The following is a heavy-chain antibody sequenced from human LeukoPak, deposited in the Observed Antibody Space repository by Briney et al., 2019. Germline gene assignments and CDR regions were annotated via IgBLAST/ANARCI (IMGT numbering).Heavy chain of an antibody. D-gene: IGHD1-1*01. CDR2: ISAYNGNT. CDR1: GYTFTSYG. Sequence: ASVKVSCKASGYTFTSYGFSWVRQAPGQGLEWMGWISAYNGNTNYAQKLQDRVTMTTDTSTSTVYMEQRSLRSDDTAVYYCARGGYNWNDGYYYYGMDVWGQGTTVTVSS. J-gene: IGHJ6*02. V-gene: IGHV1-18*01. CDR3: ARGGYNWNDGYYYYGMDV.